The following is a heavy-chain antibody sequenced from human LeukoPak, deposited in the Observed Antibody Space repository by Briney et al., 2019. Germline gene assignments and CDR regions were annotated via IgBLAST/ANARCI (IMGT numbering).Heavy chain of an antibody. CDR1: GGSISSSSYY. J-gene: IGHJ4*02. V-gene: IGHV4-39*07. CDR2: IYYSGST. Sequence: SETLSLTCTVSGGSISSSSYYWGWIRQPPGKGLEWIGSIYYSGSTYYNPSLKSRVTISMDKSKNQVSLRLNSVTAADTATYYCVRGGTYYLPYWGQGILVTVSS. CDR3: VRGGTYYLPY. D-gene: IGHD1-26*01.